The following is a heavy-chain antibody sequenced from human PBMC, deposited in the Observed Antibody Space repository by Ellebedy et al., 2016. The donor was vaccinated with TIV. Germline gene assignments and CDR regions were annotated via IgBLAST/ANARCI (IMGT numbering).Heavy chain of an antibody. CDR1: GFTFNNYA. Sequence: GESLKISCAASGFTFNNYAMSWVRQAPGKGLEWVSTISHTGSRTYYANSVKGRFNISRDNAKNSLYLQMNSLRAEDTAVYYCARTPVRLGSPCKAFDYWGQGTLVTVSS. V-gene: IGHV3-23*01. J-gene: IGHJ4*02. D-gene: IGHD2/OR15-2a*01. CDR3: ARTPVRLGSPCKAFDY. CDR2: ISHTGSRT.